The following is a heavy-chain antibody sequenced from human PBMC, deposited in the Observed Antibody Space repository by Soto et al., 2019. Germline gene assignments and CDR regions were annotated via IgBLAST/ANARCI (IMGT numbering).Heavy chain of an antibody. J-gene: IGHJ3*02. D-gene: IGHD3-16*01. CDR3: ARDLDMITFRNDAFDI. V-gene: IGHV3-7*01. CDR2: IKQDGSKT. CDR1: GFTFSSYW. Sequence: GGSLRLSCAASGFTFSSYWMSWVRQAPGKGLEWVANIKQDGSKTYYVDSVKGRFTISRDNAKNSLYLQMNSLRAEDTAVYYCARDLDMITFRNDAFDIWGQGTMVTVSS.